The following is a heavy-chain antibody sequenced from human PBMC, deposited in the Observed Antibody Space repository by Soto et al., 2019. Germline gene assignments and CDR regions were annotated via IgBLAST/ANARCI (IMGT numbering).Heavy chain of an antibody. CDR1: GFTFSTYG. Sequence: GGSLRLSCAASGFTFSTYGMHWVRQAPGKGLEWVALIWYDGSNKYYADSVRGRFTISRDNSKNTLYLQMNSLRAEDTAVYYCERASGPFDYWGQGTLVTVSX. CDR3: ERASGPFDY. J-gene: IGHJ4*01. V-gene: IGHV3-33*01. CDR2: IWYDGSNK.